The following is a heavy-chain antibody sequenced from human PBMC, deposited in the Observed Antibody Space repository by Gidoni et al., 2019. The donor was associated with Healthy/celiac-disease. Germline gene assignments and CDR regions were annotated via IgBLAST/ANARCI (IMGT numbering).Heavy chain of an antibody. CDR1: GCSISRGSYY. D-gene: IGHD3-22*01. V-gene: IGHV4-61*02. Sequence: QVQLQESGPGLVKPSQTLSLTCPVSGCSISRGSYYWRWIRQPAGKGLEWIGRIYTSGSPNYNPPLKSRVTISVDTSKNQFSLKLSSVTAADTAVYYCARESPNYYDSSGYYSPYWYFDLWGRGTLVTVSS. J-gene: IGHJ2*01. CDR3: ARESPNYYDSSGYYSPYWYFDL. CDR2: IYTSGSP.